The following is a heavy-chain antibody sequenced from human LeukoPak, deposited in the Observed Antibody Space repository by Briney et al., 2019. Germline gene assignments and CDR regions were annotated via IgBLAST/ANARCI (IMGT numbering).Heavy chain of an antibody. CDR2: IDWDDDK. Sequence: SGTALVKPPQTLTLTCTFTGFSLSTGGKRVGWIRQPPGKALEWLPRIDWDDDKFYSTSLKTRLTISKDTSKNQVVLTMTNMDPVDTATYYCARTSIAAAGTAFDPWGQGTLVTVSS. J-gene: IGHJ5*02. CDR1: GFSLSTGGKR. CDR3: ARTSIAAAGTAFDP. D-gene: IGHD6-13*01. V-gene: IGHV2-70*04.